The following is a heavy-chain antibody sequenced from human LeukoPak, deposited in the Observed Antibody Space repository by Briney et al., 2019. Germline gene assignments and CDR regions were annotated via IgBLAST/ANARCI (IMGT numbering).Heavy chain of an antibody. D-gene: IGHD3-16*01. V-gene: IGHV3-23*01. Sequence: GGSLRLSCAASGFTLSSCAMSWVRQAPGKGLEWVSAISGSGGSTYYADSVKGRFTISRDNSKNTLYLQMNSLRAEDTAVYYCAKWRRLITLLRSQPYYFDYWGQGTLVTVSS. CDR3: AKWRRLITLLRSQPYYFDY. CDR1: GFTLSSCA. J-gene: IGHJ4*02. CDR2: ISGSGGST.